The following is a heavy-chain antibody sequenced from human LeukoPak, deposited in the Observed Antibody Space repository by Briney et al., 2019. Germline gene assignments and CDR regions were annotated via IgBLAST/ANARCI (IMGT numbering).Heavy chain of an antibody. CDR2: IYPGDSDT. CDR1: GYSFTNYW. D-gene: IGHD1-26*01. V-gene: IGHV5-51*01. J-gene: IGHJ4*02. Sequence: GESLKISCEGSGYSFTNYWIGWVRQMPGKGLEWMGLIYPGDSDTKYSPSFQGQVTISADTSISTAYPQWSSLKASDAAMYYCATGRRSIGSYDVAYWGQGTLVTVSS. CDR3: ATGRRSIGSYDVAY.